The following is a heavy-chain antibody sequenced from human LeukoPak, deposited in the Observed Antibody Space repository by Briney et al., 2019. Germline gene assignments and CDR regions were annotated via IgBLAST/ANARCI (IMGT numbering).Heavy chain of an antibody. J-gene: IGHJ5*01. CDR1: GGSFSAYY. D-gene: IGHD1-14*01. CDR2: INHSGNT. V-gene: IGHV4-34*01. Sequence: SETLSLTRAVYGGSFSAYYWSWSPQPPRKGLKWIGEINHSGNTNYNPSLKSRLTISVDTTKNQSSLKVSSVTAADTAVYYCARATGTGTTFLGLTTNWFDSWGQGTLVTVSS. CDR3: ARATGTGTTFLGLTTNWFDS.